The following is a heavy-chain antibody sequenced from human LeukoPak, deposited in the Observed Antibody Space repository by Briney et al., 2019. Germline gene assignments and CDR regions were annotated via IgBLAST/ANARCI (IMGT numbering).Heavy chain of an antibody. CDR1: GFTFSSYG. CDR3: AKDTSADLWFGVS. J-gene: IGHJ5*02. D-gene: IGHD3-10*01. CDR2: IRYDGSNK. Sequence: GGSLRLSCAASGFTFSSYGMHWVRQAPGRGLEWVAFIRYDGSNKYYADSVKGRFTISRDNSKNTLYLQMNSLRAEDTAVYYCAKDTSADLWFGVSWGQGTLVTVSS. V-gene: IGHV3-30*02.